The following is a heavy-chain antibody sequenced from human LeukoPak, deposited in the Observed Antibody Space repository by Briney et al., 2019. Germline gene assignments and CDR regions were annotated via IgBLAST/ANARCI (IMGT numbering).Heavy chain of an antibody. V-gene: IGHV3-23*01. CDR1: GFTFSSYA. J-gene: IGHJ4*02. D-gene: IGHD3-3*01. CDR3: AKVRFLEWLLISSHYFDY. Sequence: GGSLRLSCAASGFTFSSYAMSWVRQAPGKGLEWVSAISGSGGSTYYADSVKGRFTISRDNSKNTLYLQMNSLRAEDTAVYYCAKVRFLEWLLISSHYFDYWGQGTLVTVSS. CDR2: ISGSGGST.